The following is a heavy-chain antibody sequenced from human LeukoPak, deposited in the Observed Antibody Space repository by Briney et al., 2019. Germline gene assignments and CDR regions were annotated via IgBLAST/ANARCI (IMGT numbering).Heavy chain of an antibody. CDR1: GGSFSGYY. J-gene: IGHJ6*03. V-gene: IGHV4-34*01. Sequence: RPSETLSLTCAVYGGSFSGYYWSWIRQPPGKGLEWIGEINHSGSTNYHPSLKSRVTISVDTSKNQFSLKLSSVTAADTAVYYCARSVVVVSTPPPTYYMDVWGKGTTVTVSS. D-gene: IGHD2-15*01. CDR2: INHSGST. CDR3: ARSVVVVSTPPPTYYMDV.